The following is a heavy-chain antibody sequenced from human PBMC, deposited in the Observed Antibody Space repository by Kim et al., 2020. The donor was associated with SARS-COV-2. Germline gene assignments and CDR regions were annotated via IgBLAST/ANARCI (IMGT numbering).Heavy chain of an antibody. CDR3: ARESPDCSSTSCLIGRYYYGMDV. Sequence: SETLSLTCTVSGGSISSGGYYWSWIRQHPGKGLEWIGYIYYSGSTYYNPSLKSRVTISVDTSKNQFSLKLSSVTAADTAVYYCARESPDCSSTSCLIGRYYYGMDVWGQGTTVTVSS. J-gene: IGHJ6*02. CDR2: IYYSGST. V-gene: IGHV4-31*03. CDR1: GGSISSGGYY. D-gene: IGHD2-2*01.